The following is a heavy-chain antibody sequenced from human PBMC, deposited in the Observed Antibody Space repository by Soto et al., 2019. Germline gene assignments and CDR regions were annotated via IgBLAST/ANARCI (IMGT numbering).Heavy chain of an antibody. D-gene: IGHD1-26*01. Sequence: SETLSLTCTVSGASIISSNSYWAWIRQSPGTGLEWIGSVSFGRDTYFNPSLKSRLTISADTSKYEFSLNLNSVTAADTAVYYCARQPLHRVGSSISTLDIWGQGTVVTV. V-gene: IGHV4-39*01. J-gene: IGHJ3*02. CDR2: VSFGRDT. CDR1: GASIISSNSY. CDR3: ARQPLHRVGSSISTLDI.